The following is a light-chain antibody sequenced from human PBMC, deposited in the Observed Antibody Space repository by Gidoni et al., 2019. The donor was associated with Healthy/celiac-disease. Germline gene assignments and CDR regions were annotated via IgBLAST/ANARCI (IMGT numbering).Light chain of an antibody. CDR2: AAS. J-gene: IGKJ2*01. CDR3: QQSYSTPRT. Sequence: DIQMTQSPSSLSASVGDRVTITCRASQSISSYVNWYQQKPGKAPKLLIYAASSLQSGVPSRFRGSGSGTDFTLTISRLQPEDFATYYCQQSYSTPRTFGQGTKLEIK. CDR1: QSISSY. V-gene: IGKV1-39*01.